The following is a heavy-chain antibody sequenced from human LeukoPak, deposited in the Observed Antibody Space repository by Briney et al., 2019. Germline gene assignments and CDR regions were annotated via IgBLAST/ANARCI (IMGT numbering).Heavy chain of an antibody. CDR2: FSGAGSST. CDR3: ATHHDYSNSNYFDF. J-gene: IGHJ4*02. D-gene: IGHD4-11*01. CDR1: GFTFSSYA. V-gene: IGHV3-23*01. Sequence: GGSLRLSCAASGFTFSSYAMSWVRQAPGKGLDWVSAFSGAGSSTNYADSVKGRFTISRDNSKNTLYLQMNSLRVEDTAVYYSATHHDYSNSNYFDFWGPGTLVTVSS.